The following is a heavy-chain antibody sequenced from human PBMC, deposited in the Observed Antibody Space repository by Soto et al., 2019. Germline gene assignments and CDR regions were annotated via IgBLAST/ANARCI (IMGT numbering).Heavy chain of an antibody. V-gene: IGHV4-61*05. J-gene: IGHJ5*02. Sequence: SETLSLTCTVSGGSISSNIYYWGWIRQPPGKGLEWIGYIYYSGSTNYNPSLKSRVTISVDTSKNQFSLKLTSVTAADTAVYYCARHLGYDSSGYYRNYFDPWGQGTLVTVSS. CDR1: GGSISSNIYY. CDR2: IYYSGST. CDR3: ARHLGYDSSGYYRNYFDP. D-gene: IGHD3-22*01.